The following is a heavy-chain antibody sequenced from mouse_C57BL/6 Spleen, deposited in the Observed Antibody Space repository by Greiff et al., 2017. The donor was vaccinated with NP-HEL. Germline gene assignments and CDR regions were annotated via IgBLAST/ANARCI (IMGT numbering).Heavy chain of an antibody. J-gene: IGHJ2*01. Sequence: QVQLQQPGAELVKPGASVKLSCKASGYTFTSYWMHWVKQRPGQGLEWIGMIHPNSGSTNYNEKFKSKATLTVDKSSSTAYMQLSSLTSEDSAVYYCARRGGIYGNYDDYWGQGTTLTVSS. CDR2: IHPNSGST. CDR3: ARRGGIYGNYDDY. D-gene: IGHD2-1*01. CDR1: GYTFTSYW. V-gene: IGHV1-64*01.